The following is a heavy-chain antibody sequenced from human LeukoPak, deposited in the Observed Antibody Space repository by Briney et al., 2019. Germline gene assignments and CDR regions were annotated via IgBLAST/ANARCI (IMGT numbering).Heavy chain of an antibody. CDR1: RFTFSTYW. D-gene: IGHD3-22*01. CDR3: ARDSSGYQ. CDR2: IKEDGSEK. V-gene: IGHV3-7*01. Sequence: GGSLRLSCAASRFTFSTYWMSCVRQAPEKGREWVANIKEDGSEKYYGDSVKGRFTISRDNAKNSLYLQINSLRAEDTAVYYCARDSSGYQWGQGTLVTVSS. J-gene: IGHJ4*02.